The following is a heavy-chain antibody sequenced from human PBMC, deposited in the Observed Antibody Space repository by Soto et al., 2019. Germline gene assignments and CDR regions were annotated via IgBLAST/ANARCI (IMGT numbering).Heavy chain of an antibody. CDR2: IYYSGST. J-gene: IGHJ3*02. CDR1: GGSISSSSYY. Sequence: QLQLQESGPGLVKPSETLSLTCTVSGGSISSSSYYWGWIRQPPGKGLEWIGSIYYSGSTYYNPSLQSRVPISVDKSKTQFSLKLSSVTAADTAVYYCARSAHYYDSSGYYSDAFDIWGQGTMVTVSS. CDR3: ARSAHYYDSSGYYSDAFDI. D-gene: IGHD3-22*01. V-gene: IGHV4-39*01.